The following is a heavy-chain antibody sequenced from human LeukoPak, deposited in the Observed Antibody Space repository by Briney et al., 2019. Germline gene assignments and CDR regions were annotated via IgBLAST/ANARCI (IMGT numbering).Heavy chain of an antibody. V-gene: IGHV3-23*01. J-gene: IGHJ4*02. Sequence: PGGSLSLSCAASGFTFSSYAMSWVRQAPGKGLVWVSTITDSSGNTFYADSVKGRFTISRDNSKNTLYLQMNSLRAEDTAVYYCAKRGAGYYFDYWGQGTLVTVSS. CDR1: GFTFSSYA. D-gene: IGHD6-19*01. CDR3: AKRGAGYYFDY. CDR2: ITDSSGNT.